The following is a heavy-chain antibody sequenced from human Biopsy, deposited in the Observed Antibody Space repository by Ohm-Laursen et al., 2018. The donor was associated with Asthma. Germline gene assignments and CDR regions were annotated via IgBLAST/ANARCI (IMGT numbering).Heavy chain of an antibody. CDR1: PGSINDYY. V-gene: IGHV4-59*07. J-gene: IGHJ4*02. CDR3: ARATSTWSQSGPHYFDH. CDR2: VHSTGST. Sequence: PSDTLSLTCTVSPGSINDYYWNWIRQFPGKGLEWIGYVHSTGSTRFNPSLKSRRTISVDTSVDQVSLKLTSVTAADTAVYYCARATSTWSQSGPHYFDHWGQGTLVTVSS. D-gene: IGHD6-13*01.